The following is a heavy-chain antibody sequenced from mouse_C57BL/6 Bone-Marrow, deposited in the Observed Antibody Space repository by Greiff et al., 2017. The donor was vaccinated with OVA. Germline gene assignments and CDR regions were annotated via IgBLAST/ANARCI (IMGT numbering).Heavy chain of an antibody. CDR2: IDPETGGT. CDR1: GYTFTDYE. J-gene: IGHJ4*01. V-gene: IGHV1-15*01. CDR3: TRDDYGSSGNYAMDY. D-gene: IGHD1-1*01. Sequence: QVQLQQSGAELVRPGASVTLSCKASGYTFTDYEMHWVKQTPVHGLEWIGAIDPETGGTAYNQKFKGKAILTADKSSSTAYMELRSLTSEDSAVYYCTRDDYGSSGNYAMDYWGQGTSGTVSS.